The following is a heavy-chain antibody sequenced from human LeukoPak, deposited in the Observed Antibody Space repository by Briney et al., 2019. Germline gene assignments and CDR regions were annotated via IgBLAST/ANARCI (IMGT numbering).Heavy chain of an antibody. CDR3: VRRVRYFGQNDY. Sequence: SETLSLTCTVSGGSISSSSYYWGWIRQPPGKGLEWIGYIYYSGSTNYNPSLKSRVTISVDTSKNQFSLKLSSVTAADSAVYYCVRRVRYFGQNDYWGQGTLVTVSS. D-gene: IGHD3-9*01. J-gene: IGHJ4*02. CDR2: IYYSGST. CDR1: GGSISSSSYY. V-gene: IGHV4-61*05.